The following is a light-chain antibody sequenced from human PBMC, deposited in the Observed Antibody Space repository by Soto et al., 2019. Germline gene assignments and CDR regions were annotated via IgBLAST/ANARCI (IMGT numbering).Light chain of an antibody. Sequence: QSVLTQPASVSGSPGQSITISCTGTSSDVGDYNFVSWYQQHPGKAPKLMIYDVTNRSSGVSNRFSGSKSGNTASLTISGLQAEDEADYYCSSYTSSGTLYVFGTGTKLTVL. V-gene: IGLV2-14*01. CDR2: DVT. CDR1: SSDVGDYNF. J-gene: IGLJ1*01. CDR3: SSYTSSGTLYV.